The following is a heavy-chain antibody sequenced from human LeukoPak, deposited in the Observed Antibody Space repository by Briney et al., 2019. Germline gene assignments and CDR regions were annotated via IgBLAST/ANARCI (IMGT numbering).Heavy chain of an antibody. CDR2: IYYSGST. D-gene: IGHD2-2*01. Sequence: SETLSLTCTVSGVSISSRSYYWGWIRQSPGKGLEWIGSIYYSGSTYYNPSLKSRVTISVETSTNQFSLKLSSVTAADTAVYYCTRGPAAAAPGYWGQGTLVTVSS. CDR3: TRGPAAAAPGY. J-gene: IGHJ4*02. CDR1: GVSISSRSYY. V-gene: IGHV4-39*07.